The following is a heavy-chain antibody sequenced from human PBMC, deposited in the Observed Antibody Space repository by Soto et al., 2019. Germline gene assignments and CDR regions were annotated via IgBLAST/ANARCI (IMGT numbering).Heavy chain of an antibody. D-gene: IGHD1-7*01. J-gene: IGHJ6*02. CDR3: AKNWNSDLRSGMDV. CDR1: GGTFSSYT. V-gene: IGHV1-69*13. Sequence: GASVKVSCKASGGTFSSYTISWVRQAPGQGLEWMGGIIPIFGTANYAQEFQGRVTITADESTSTAYMELSSLRSEDTAVYYCAKNWNSDLRSGMDVWGQGTTVTVSS. CDR2: IIPIFGTA.